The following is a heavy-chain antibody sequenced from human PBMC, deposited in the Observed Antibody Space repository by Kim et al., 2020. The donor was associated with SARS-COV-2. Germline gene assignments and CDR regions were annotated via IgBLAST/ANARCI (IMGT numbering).Heavy chain of an antibody. V-gene: IGHV1-18*01. CDR3: ARDLSPHTYYYDSSGPFDY. J-gene: IGHJ4*02. D-gene: IGHD3-22*01. Sequence: ASVKVSCKASGYTFTSYGISWVRQAPGQGLEWMGWISAYNGNTNYAQKLQGRVTMTTDTSTSTAYMELRSLRSDDTAVYYCARDLSPHTYYYDSSGPFDYWGQGTLVTVSS. CDR1: GYTFTSYG. CDR2: ISAYNGNT.